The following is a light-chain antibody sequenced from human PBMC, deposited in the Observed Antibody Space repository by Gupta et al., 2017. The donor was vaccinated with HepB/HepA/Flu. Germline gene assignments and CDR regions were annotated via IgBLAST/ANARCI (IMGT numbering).Light chain of an antibody. CDR3: QSADSSGTYV. CDR2: KDS. V-gene: IGLV3-25*03. J-gene: IGLJ1*01. Sequence: SYELTQPPSGSVSPGQTARINCSGDALPKQYAYWYQQKPGQAPVLVIYKDSERPSGIPERFSGSSSGTTVTLTISGVQAEDEADYYCQSADSSGTYVFGTGTKVTVL. CDR1: ALPKQY.